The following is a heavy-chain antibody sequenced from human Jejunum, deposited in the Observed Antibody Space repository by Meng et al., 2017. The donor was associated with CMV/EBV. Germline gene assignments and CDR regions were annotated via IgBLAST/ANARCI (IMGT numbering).Heavy chain of an antibody. J-gene: IGHJ3*01. CDR3: ARGLYTTGWYGNAFDL. V-gene: IGHV3-7*01. CDR1: TFSSYW. CDR2: INPGGSEK. D-gene: IGHD6-19*01. Sequence: TFSSYWMTWVRQAPGKGLEWVANINPGGSEKQYVDSLKGRFTISRDNAKNSLFLQMNSLRAEDTAVYYCARGLYTTGWYGNAFDLWGQGTMVTVSS.